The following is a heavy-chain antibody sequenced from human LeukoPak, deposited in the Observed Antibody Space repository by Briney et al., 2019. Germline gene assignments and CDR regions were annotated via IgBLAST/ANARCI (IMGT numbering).Heavy chain of an antibody. J-gene: IGHJ4*02. CDR3: ASESDTIRTCDY. V-gene: IGHV4-59*01. Sequence: ETLSLSPAVSLGSTSRNYWNWIRLPPPKGLEWIGNIYYSETTNYNPSLKSRFSISVDTSKNLLSLKLSSVTAADTAVYYCASESDTIRTCDYWGQGTLVTVSS. CDR2: IYYSETT. D-gene: IGHD5-12*01. CDR1: LGSTSRNY.